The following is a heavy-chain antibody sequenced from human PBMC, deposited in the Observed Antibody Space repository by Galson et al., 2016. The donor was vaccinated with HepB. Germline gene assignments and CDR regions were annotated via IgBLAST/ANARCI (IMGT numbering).Heavy chain of an antibody. J-gene: IGHJ5*01. V-gene: IGHV3-9*01. CDR3: AKGPTSTWYEGDCFDP. Sequence: SLRLSCAASGFTFPGYAMHWVRQVPGKGLEWVSGVSWNGVSVGYAASVQGRFTISRDNAKNSLYLQMNSLRPEDTAFYYCAKGPTSTWYEGDCFDPVGQGTLVSFSS. D-gene: IGHD6-13*01. CDR1: GFTFPGYA. CDR2: VSWNGVSV.